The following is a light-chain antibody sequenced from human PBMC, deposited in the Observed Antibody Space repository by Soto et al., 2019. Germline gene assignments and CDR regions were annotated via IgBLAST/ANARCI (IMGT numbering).Light chain of an antibody. V-gene: IGKV1-39*01. CDR1: QTVGNY. J-gene: IGKJ1*01. Sequence: DIQMTQSPSSLSASVGDRVTITCRASQTVGNYLNWYQQKPGKAPNLLISVASSLQSGVPSGFSCSGSGTDFTLTISSLQPEDFATYYCQQTYSIPWTFGQGTKVEIK. CDR2: VAS. CDR3: QQTYSIPWT.